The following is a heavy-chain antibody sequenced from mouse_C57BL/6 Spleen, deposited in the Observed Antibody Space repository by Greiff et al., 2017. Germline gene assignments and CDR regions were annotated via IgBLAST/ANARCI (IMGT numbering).Heavy chain of an antibody. CDR1: GYTFTSYW. J-gene: IGHJ1*03. CDR2: IDPSDSET. CDR3: ARQDYGSSYVYFDV. Sequence: VKLQQPGAELVRPGSSVKLSCKASGYTFTSYWMNWVKQRPIQGLEWIGNIDPSDSETHYNQKFKDKATLTVDKSSSTAYMQLRGLTSEDSAVYYCARQDYGSSYVYFDVWGTGTTVTVSS. V-gene: IGHV1-52*01. D-gene: IGHD1-1*01.